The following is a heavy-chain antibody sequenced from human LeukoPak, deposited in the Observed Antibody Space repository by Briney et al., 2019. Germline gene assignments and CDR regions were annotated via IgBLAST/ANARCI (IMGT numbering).Heavy chain of an antibody. V-gene: IGHV3-9*01. CDR3: AKAHSMVRGVHYFDY. D-gene: IGHD3-10*01. J-gene: IGHJ4*02. Sequence: GRSLRLSCAASGFTFDGYAMHWVRHAPGKGLEWVSGISWNSGSIGYADSVKGRFTISRDNAKNSLYLQMNSLRAEDTALYYCAKAHSMVRGVHYFDYWGQGTLVTVSS. CDR2: ISWNSGSI. CDR1: GFTFDGYA.